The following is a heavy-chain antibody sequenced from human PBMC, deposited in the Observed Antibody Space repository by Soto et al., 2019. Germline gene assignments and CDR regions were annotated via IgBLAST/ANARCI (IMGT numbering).Heavy chain of an antibody. J-gene: IGHJ6*02. Sequence: PGGSLRLSCAASGFTFSSYAMSWVRQAPGKGLEWVSAISGSGGSTYYADSVKGRFTISRDNSKNTLYLQMNSLRAEDTAVYYCARGYCSGGSCYYYYYGMDVWGQGTTVTSP. V-gene: IGHV3-23*01. CDR2: ISGSGGST. CDR1: GFTFSSYA. D-gene: IGHD2-15*01. CDR3: ARGYCSGGSCYYYYYGMDV.